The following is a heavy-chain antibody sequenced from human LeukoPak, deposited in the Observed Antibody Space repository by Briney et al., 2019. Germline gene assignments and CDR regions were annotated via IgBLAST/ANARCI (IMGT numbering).Heavy chain of an antibody. CDR3: ARDSGYSSGWYYYYYMDV. CDR1: GYTFTGYY. V-gene: IGHV1-2*02. Sequence: ASVKVSCKASGYTFTGYYMHWVRQAPGQGLEWMGWINPNSGGTNYAQKFQGRVTMTRVTSISTAYMELSRLRSDDTAVYYCARDSGYSSGWYYYYYMDVWGKGTTVTVSS. J-gene: IGHJ6*03. D-gene: IGHD6-19*01. CDR2: INPNSGGT.